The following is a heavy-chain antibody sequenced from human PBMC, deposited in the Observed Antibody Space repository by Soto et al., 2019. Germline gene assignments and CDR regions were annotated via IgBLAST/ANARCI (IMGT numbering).Heavy chain of an antibody. CDR2: ISYDGGHI. D-gene: IGHD2-21*02. CDR1: GFTFNIFG. J-gene: IGHJ5*02. CDR3: AKDREVETTHPAGWFDP. Sequence: GGSLRLSCAASGFTFNIFGMHWVRQAPGKGLEWVAAISYDGGHIYYADSVKGRFTISRDNSRNTLSLQMNSLRPDDTAVYFCAKDREVETTHPAGWFDPWGQGTLVTVSS. V-gene: IGHV3-30*18.